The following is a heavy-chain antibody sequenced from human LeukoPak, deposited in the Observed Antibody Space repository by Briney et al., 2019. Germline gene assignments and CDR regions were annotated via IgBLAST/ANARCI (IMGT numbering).Heavy chain of an antibody. J-gene: IGHJ4*02. V-gene: IGHV1-2*02. CDR2: INPNSGGT. CDR3: ARDFRGGYCSGGSCPGFDY. D-gene: IGHD2-15*01. Sequence: ASVKVSCKASGGTFSSYAISWVRQAPGQGLEWMGWINPNSGGTNYAQKFQGRVTMTRDTSISTAYMELSRLRSDDTAVYYCARDFRGGYCSGGSCPGFDYWGQGTLVTVSS. CDR1: GGTFSSYA.